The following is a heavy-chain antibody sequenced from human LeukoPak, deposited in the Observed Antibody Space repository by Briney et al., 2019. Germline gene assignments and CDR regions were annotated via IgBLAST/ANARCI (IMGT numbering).Heavy chain of an antibody. CDR1: GYTFTGYY. Sequence: GASVKVSCKASGYTFTGYYMHWVRQAPGQGLEWMGRINPNSGGTNYAQKFQGRVTMTRDTSISTAYMELSRLRSDDTAVYYCARVGGALAYHNWFDPWGQGTLVTVSS. CDR2: INPNSGGT. D-gene: IGHD1-26*01. CDR3: ARVGGALAYHNWFDP. V-gene: IGHV1-2*06. J-gene: IGHJ5*02.